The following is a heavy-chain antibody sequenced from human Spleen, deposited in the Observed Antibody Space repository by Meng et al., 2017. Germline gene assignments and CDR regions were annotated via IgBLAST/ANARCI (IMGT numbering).Heavy chain of an antibody. Sequence: QVRQQEWGPGLVKPSGTLALTFAVSGASISSSDWWSWVRQPPGKGLEWIGEISQGSGRTNYNPSLKSRVTISLDKSKNQFSLNVNSVTAADTAVYYCVRNEGYSFGAWGQGTLVTVSS. J-gene: IGHJ5*02. CDR1: GASISSSDW. D-gene: IGHD2-21*01. CDR2: ISQGSGRT. CDR3: VRNEGYSFGA. V-gene: IGHV4-4*02.